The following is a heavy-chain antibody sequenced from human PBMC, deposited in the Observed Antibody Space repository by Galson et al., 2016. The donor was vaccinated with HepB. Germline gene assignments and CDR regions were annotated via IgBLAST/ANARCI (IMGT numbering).Heavy chain of an antibody. J-gene: IGHJ6*02. Sequence: SVKVSCKASGYTFTSYYMHWVRQAPGQGLEWMGIINPSGGSTSYAQKFQGRVTMTRDTSTSTVYMELSSLRSEDTAVYYCARGRGPNYFRYYYYGRDVWGQGTTVTVSS. D-gene: IGHD2/OR15-2a*01. CDR2: INPSGGST. CDR3: ARGRGPNYFRYYYYGRDV. V-gene: IGHV1-46*01. CDR1: GYTFTSYY.